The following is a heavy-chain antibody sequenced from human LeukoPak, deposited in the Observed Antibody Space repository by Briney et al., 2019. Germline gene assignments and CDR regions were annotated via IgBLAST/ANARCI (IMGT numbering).Heavy chain of an antibody. J-gene: IGHJ4*02. CDR1: GFTFSSYD. CDR2: ICGSGGST. D-gene: IGHD4-17*01. CDR3: AKELIRHDFGEERPFDY. Sequence: GESLRLSCTASGFTFSSYDMSWIRQAPGKGLEWVSAICGSGGSTYYPDSVRGRSTIAGDNSKNTFYLQRTILSADAAVVYYCAKELIRHDFGEERPFDYWGQGNLVNVSS. V-gene: IGHV3-23*01.